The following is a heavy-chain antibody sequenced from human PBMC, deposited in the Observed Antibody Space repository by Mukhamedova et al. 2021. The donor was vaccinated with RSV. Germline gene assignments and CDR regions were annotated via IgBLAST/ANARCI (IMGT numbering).Heavy chain of an antibody. J-gene: IGHJ6*02. V-gene: IGHV3-15*01. Sequence: EWVGRIKSKTDGGTTDYAAPVKGRFTISRDDSKNTLYLQMNSLKTEDTAVYYCTTDWAGGAQLVPFYYYYRMDVWGQGTKVTASS. D-gene: IGHD6-13*01. CDR2: IKSKTDGGTT. CDR3: TTDWAGGAQLVPFYYYYRMDV.